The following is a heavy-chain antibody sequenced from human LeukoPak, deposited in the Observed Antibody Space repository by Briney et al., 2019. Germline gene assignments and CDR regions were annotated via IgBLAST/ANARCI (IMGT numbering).Heavy chain of an antibody. Sequence: GASVKVPCKASGYTFTNYDINWVRQATGQGLEWMGWMNPNSGNTGYAQKFQGRVSLTRNTSINTVYMELSSLRSEDTAVYYCARGSIAARPFSETNFDYWGQGTLVTVSS. V-gene: IGHV1-8*01. CDR2: MNPNSGNT. CDR1: GYTFTNYD. D-gene: IGHD6-6*01. J-gene: IGHJ4*02. CDR3: ARGSIAARPFSETNFDY.